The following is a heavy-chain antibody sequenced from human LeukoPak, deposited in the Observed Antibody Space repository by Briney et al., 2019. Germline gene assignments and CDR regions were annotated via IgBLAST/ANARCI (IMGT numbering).Heavy chain of an antibody. Sequence: SETLSLTCTVSGYSISNTYYWGWIRQSPGKGLEWIGSIHHSGNRFESGSTHYNPSLRSRVTVSADTSKSQFSLTLSSVTAADTAVYFCARNASSGFFDDWGQGTLVTVSS. CDR3: ARNASSGFFDD. CDR2: IHHSGNRFESGST. D-gene: IGHD6-25*01. J-gene: IGHJ4*02. CDR1: GYSISNTYY. V-gene: IGHV4-38-2*02.